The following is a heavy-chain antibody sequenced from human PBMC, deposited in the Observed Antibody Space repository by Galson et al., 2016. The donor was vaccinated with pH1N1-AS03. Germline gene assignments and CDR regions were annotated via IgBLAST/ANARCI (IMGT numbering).Heavy chain of an antibody. Sequence: SVKVSCKASGGTLSSYTINWVRQAPGQGLEWMGRINPMVGLADYAQKLQDRVTITADKSTSTVYRELGSLRPEEPAVYYCARVSGEDGRGGCQGASAMDAWGQGTTVTVSS. CDR1: GGTLSSYT. J-gene: IGHJ6*02. CDR3: ARVSGEDGRGGCQGASAMDA. D-gene: IGHD3-10*01. V-gene: IGHV1-69*02. CDR2: INPMVGLA.